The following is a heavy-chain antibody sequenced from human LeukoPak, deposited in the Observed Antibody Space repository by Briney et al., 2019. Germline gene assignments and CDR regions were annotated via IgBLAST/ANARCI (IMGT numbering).Heavy chain of an antibody. CDR1: GYTFTGYY. CDR2: INPNSGGT. V-gene: IGHV1-2*02. D-gene: IGHD1-26*01. J-gene: IGHJ6*02. Sequence: GASVKVSCKASGYTFTGYYMHWVRQAPGQGLEWMGWINPNSGGTNYAQKFQGRVTMTRNTSISTAYMELSSLRSEDTAVYYCARQNSGSYYYYGMDVWGQGTTVTVSS. CDR3: ARQNSGSYYYYGMDV.